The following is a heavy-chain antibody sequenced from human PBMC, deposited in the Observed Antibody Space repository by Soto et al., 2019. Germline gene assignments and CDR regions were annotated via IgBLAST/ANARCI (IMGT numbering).Heavy chain of an antibody. CDR1: GGHCGTYC. CDR3: AGNRGITILPA. J-gene: IGHJ5*02. Sequence: GVSLRLSWAASGGHCGTYCMSWISQAPGKGLEWVSSISGSGGSAYYADSVQGRFTISRDNSKNTLYLQMNSLRAEDTAVYYCAGNRGITILPAWGQGTLVTVSS. CDR2: ISGSGGSA. V-gene: IGHV3-23*01. D-gene: IGHD3-3*01.